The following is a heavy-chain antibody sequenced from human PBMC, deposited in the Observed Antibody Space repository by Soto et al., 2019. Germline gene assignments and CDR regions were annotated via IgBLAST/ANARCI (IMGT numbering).Heavy chain of an antibody. D-gene: IGHD3-22*01. Sequence: WGSLRLSCAASGFTFSTYAISFFRQAPWKGLEWVSTISHGDGSASYADSVRGRFTISRDISKNTLYLQMNSLRADDTAVYYCAKDHYDSSGYYPHDYWGQGTLVTVSS. V-gene: IGHV3-23*01. J-gene: IGHJ4*02. CDR3: AKDHYDSSGYYPHDY. CDR2: ISHGDGSA. CDR1: GFTFSTYA.